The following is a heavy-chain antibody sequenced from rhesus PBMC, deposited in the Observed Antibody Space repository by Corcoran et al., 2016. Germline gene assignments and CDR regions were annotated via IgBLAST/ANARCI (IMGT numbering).Heavy chain of an antibody. Sequence: EVQLAESGGGLVQPGGSLSLSCAASGFTFSSSEMHWVRQAPGKWLESVAVNGGDSSNTHYADALKGRFTIPRENAKTPLSLQMNSRRADDTAVYYCARLSSGYFDYWGQGVLVTVSS. J-gene: IGHJ4*01. CDR3: ARLSSGYFDY. V-gene: IGHV3S23*01. CDR2: NGGDSSNT. CDR1: GFTFSSSE. D-gene: IGHD2-21*01.